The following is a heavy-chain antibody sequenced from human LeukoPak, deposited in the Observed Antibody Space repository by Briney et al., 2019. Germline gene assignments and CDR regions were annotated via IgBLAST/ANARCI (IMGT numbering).Heavy chain of an antibody. D-gene: IGHD3-22*01. Sequence: PGGSLRLSCAASGFSFSSYSMNWVRQAPGKGLEWVSSISSTSRSSYIFYAESVKGRFTISRDNTKNSLFLQMNSLVAEDTAVYYCARGCIDNLGYSPRSSFDSWGQGSLVTVSS. J-gene: IGHJ4*02. CDR3: ARGCIDNLGYSPRSSFDS. V-gene: IGHV3-21*01. CDR1: GFSFSSYS. CDR2: ISSTSRSSYI.